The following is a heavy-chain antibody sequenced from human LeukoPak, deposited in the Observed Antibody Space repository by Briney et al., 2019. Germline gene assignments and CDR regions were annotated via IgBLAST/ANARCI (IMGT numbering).Heavy chain of an antibody. CDR1: GGSISSSSYY. CDR2: IYYSGST. Sequence: SETLSLTCTVSGGSISSSSYYWGWIRQPPGKGLEWIGSIYYSGSTYYNPSLKSRVTISVDTSKNQFSLKLSSVTAADTAVNYCARHERGVAATKADNWFDPWGQGTLVTVSS. V-gene: IGHV4-39*01. D-gene: IGHD2-15*01. CDR3: ARHERGVAATKADNWFDP. J-gene: IGHJ5*02.